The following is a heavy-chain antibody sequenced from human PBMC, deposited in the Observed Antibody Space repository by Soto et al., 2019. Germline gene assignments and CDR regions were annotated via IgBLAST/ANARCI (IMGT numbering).Heavy chain of an antibody. D-gene: IGHD3-3*01. J-gene: IGHJ4*02. V-gene: IGHV4-61*01. CDR2: VYHTGRT. CDR1: GGSFKSGSYS. CDR3: ARDFAYFDS. Sequence: LSLTCTVSGGSFKSGSYSWSWIRQPPGKGLEWIGYVYHTGRTSYNPSLKSRVSISVDTSKNQFSLNLDSVTAADTAVYFCARDFAYFDSWGQGTLVTVSS.